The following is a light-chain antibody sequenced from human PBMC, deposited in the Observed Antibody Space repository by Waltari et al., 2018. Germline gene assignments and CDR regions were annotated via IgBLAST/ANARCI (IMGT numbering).Light chain of an antibody. J-gene: IGKJ4*01. CDR1: ETVFNY. CDR2: DAS. CDR3: QQRLTWPLT. Sequence: EIVLTQSPAPLSLSPGEIATLPCRASETVFNYLAWYQQRPGQAPRLPIHDASNRATGIPARFSGSGSGTDFALIISSLEPEDSALYYCQQRLTWPLTFGGGTKVEIK. V-gene: IGKV3-11*01.